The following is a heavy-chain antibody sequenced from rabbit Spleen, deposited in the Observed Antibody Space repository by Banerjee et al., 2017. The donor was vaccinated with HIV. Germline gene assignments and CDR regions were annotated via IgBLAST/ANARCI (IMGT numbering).Heavy chain of an antibody. CDR3: ARGIPYGYAGDGYPPYAMDL. CDR2: IHTGSSAFT. V-gene: IGHV1S45*01. Sequence: QEQLVESGGDLVKPGASLTLTCIASGVSFSGSSYMCWVRQAPGKGLEWIACIHTGSSAFTYFASWAKGRFTISKTSSTTVTLQMTSLTAADTATYFCARGIPYGYAGDGYPPYAMDLWGPGTLVTVS. D-gene: IGHD6-1*01. CDR1: GVSFSGSSY. J-gene: IGHJ6*01.